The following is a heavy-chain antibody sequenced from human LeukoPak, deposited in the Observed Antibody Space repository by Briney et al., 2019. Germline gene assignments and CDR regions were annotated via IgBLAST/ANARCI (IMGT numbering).Heavy chain of an antibody. CDR2: INPSGGST. CDR1: GYTFTSYY. Sequence: ASVKVSCKASGYTFTSYYMHWVRQAPGQGLEWMGIINPSGGSTSYAQKFQGRVTMTRDMSTSTVYMELSSLRSEDTAVYYCARVMVVPAAMPNYYYYMDVWGKGTTVTISS. V-gene: IGHV1-46*01. J-gene: IGHJ6*03. CDR3: ARVMVVPAAMPNYYYYMDV. D-gene: IGHD2-2*01.